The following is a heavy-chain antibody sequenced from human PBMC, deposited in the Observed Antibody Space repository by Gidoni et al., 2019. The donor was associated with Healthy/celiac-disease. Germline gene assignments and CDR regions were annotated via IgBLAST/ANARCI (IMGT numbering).Heavy chain of an antibody. Sequence: EVQMVESGGGVVRTGGALRIACEDAGFTCGEYGMSWVRQAPGRGLVLVSCIKWNCGSTGYADSVKGRFTISRDNAKTSLYLQMNSLRAEDTALYHCARDLFKYNWNYLMLFDIWGQGTMVTVSS. V-gene: IGHV3-20*01. CDR3: ARDLFKYNWNYLMLFDI. D-gene: IGHD1-7*01. J-gene: IGHJ3*02. CDR2: IKWNCGST. CDR1: GFTCGEYG.